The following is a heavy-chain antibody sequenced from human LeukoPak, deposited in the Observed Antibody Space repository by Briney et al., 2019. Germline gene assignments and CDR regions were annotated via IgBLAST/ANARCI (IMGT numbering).Heavy chain of an antibody. J-gene: IGHJ4*02. Sequence: SETLSLTCTVSGGSISSSSYYWGWIRQPPGKGLEWIGSIYYSGSTNYNPSLKSRVTISVDTSKNQFSLKLSSVTAADTAVYYCARLYCGGDCFAGYFDYWGQGTLVTVSS. CDR3: ARLYCGGDCFAGYFDY. D-gene: IGHD2-21*02. V-gene: IGHV4-39*07. CDR1: GGSISSSSYY. CDR2: IYYSGST.